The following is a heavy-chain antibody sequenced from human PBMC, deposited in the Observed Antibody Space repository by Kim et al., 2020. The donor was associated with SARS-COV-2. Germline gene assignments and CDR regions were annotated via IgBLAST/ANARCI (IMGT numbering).Heavy chain of an antibody. V-gene: IGHV3-23*01. Sequence: STYYADSMKGRFTISRDNSKNTLFLQMNNLRAEDTAIYYCARVITAFDYWGQGTLVTVSS. D-gene: IGHD2-21*01. CDR3: ARVITAFDY. J-gene: IGHJ4*02. CDR2: ST.